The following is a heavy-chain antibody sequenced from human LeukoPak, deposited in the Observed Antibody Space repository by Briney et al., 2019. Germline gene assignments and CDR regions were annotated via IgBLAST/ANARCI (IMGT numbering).Heavy chain of an antibody. CDR3: ARGTYDSSAEPLDS. CDR1: GFTFSSYS. J-gene: IGHJ4*02. Sequence: GGSLRLSCAASGFTFSSYSMNWVRQAPGKGLEWVSSISSSSYIYYADSVKGRFTISRDNAKNSLYLQMNSLRAEDTAVYYCARGTYDSSAEPLDSWGQGTLVTASS. CDR2: ISSSSYI. V-gene: IGHV3-21*01. D-gene: IGHD3-22*01.